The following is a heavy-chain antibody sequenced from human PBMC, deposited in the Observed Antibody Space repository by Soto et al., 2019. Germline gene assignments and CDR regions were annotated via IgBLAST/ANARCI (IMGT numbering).Heavy chain of an antibody. V-gene: IGHV1-8*01. CDR2: MNPNSGNT. CDR3: AKDQEWELPAVYFQH. J-gene: IGHJ1*01. CDR1: GYTFTSYD. Sequence: VASVKVSCKASGYTFTSYDINWVRQATGQGLEWMGWMNPNSGNTGYAQKFQGRVTMTRNTSISTAYMELSSLRSEDTAVYYCAKDQEWELPAVYFQHWGQGTLVTVSS. D-gene: IGHD1-26*01.